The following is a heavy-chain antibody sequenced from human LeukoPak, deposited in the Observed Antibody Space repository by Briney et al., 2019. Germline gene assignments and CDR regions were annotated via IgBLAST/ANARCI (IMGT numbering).Heavy chain of an antibody. CDR3: ARDRDTAMVYFDY. CDR2: IWYDGSNK. V-gene: IGHV3-33*01. D-gene: IGHD5-18*01. J-gene: IGHJ4*02. Sequence: PGGSLRLSCAASGFTFSSYGMHWVRQALGKGLEWVAVIWYDGSNKYYADSVKGRFTISRDNSKNTLYLQMNSLRAEDTAVYYCARDRDTAMVYFDYWGQGTLVTVSS. CDR1: GFTFSSYG.